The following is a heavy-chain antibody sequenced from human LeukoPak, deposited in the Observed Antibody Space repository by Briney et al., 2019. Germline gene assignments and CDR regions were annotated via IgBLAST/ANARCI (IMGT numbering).Heavy chain of an antibody. D-gene: IGHD3-10*01. CDR1: GFTFSSYE. Sequence: GGSLRLSCAASGFTFSSYEMNWVRQAPGKGLEWVSYISSSGSTIYYADSVKGRFTISRDNAKNSLYLQMNSLRAEDTAVYYCARTEKKIMVRGVLRWFDPWGQGTLVTVSS. J-gene: IGHJ5*02. V-gene: IGHV3-48*03. CDR3: ARTEKKIMVRGVLRWFDP. CDR2: ISSSGSTI.